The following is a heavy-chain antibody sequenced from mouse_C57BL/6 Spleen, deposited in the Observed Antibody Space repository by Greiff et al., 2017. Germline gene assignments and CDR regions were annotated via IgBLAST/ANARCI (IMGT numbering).Heavy chain of an antibody. V-gene: IGHV1-55*01. Sequence: QVQLQQPGAELVKPGASVKMSCKASGYTLTSYWITWVKQRPGQGLEWIGDIYPGSGSTNYNEKFKSKATLTVDTSSSTAYMQLSSLSSDGSAVYYCARGFYDYDGPPFFAYWCQGTLVTVSA. CDR3: ARGFYDYDGPPFFAY. CDR2: IYPGSGST. D-gene: IGHD2-4*01. CDR1: GYTLTSYW. J-gene: IGHJ3*01.